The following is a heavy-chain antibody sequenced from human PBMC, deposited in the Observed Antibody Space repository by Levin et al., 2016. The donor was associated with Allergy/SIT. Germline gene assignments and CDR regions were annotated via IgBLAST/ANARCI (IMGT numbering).Heavy chain of an antibody. V-gene: IGHV4-39*01. CDR2: IYYSGST. D-gene: IGHD3-9*01. CDR3: ARQYYDILTGYRTFDY. J-gene: IGHJ4*02. Sequence: WIRQPPGKGLEWIGSIYYSGSTYYNPSLKSRVTISVDTSKNQFSLKLSSVTAADTAVYYCARQYYDILTGYRTFDYWGQGTLVTVSS.